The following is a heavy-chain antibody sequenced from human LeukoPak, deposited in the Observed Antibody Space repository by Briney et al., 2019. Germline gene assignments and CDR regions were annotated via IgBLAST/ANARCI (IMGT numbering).Heavy chain of an antibody. Sequence: SETLSLTCAVYGGSFSGYYWSWIRQPPGKGLEWIGEINHSGSTNYNPSLKSRVTISVDTSKNQFSLKLSSATAADTAVYYCARVSYCGGDCYYDAFDIWGQGTMVTVSS. CDR3: ARVSYCGGDCYYDAFDI. CDR2: INHSGST. J-gene: IGHJ3*02. V-gene: IGHV4-34*01. CDR1: GGSFSGYY. D-gene: IGHD2-21*01.